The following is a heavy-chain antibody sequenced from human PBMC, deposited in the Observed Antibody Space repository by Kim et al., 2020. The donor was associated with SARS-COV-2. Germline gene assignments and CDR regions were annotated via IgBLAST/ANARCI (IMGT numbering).Heavy chain of an antibody. Sequence: ASVKVSCKVSGYTLTELSMHWVRQAPGKGLEWMGGFDPEDGETIYAQKFQGRVTMTEDTSTDTAYMELSSLRSEDTAVYYCATGTLYDISGPTRPNWFDPWGQGTLVTVSS. CDR3: ATGTLYDISGPTRPNWFDP. CDR1: GYTLTELS. D-gene: IGHD3-22*01. J-gene: IGHJ5*02. CDR2: FDPEDGET. V-gene: IGHV1-24*01.